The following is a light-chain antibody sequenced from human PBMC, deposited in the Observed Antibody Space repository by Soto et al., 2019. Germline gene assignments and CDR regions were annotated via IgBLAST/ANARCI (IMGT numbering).Light chain of an antibody. J-gene: IGKJ4*01. Sequence: SPATGSVTPRDRATLSCRASQSISSNLAWYQQKPGQAPRLLIYGASTRAPGIPVRFSGSGSGTEFTLTITSLQSEDFAVYYCQEYNALRPITFGGLT. V-gene: IGKV3-15*01. CDR3: QEYNALRPIT. CDR1: QSISSN. CDR2: GAS.